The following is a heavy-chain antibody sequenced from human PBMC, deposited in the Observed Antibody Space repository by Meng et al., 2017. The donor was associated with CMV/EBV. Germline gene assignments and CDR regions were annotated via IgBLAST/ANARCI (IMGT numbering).Heavy chain of an antibody. J-gene: IGHJ4*02. D-gene: IGHD3-3*01. CDR3: ARAREITHYDFWSGYYLDEFDY. V-gene: IGHV1-2*02. Sequence: ASVKVSCKASGYTFTGYYMHWVRQAPGQGLEWMGWINPNSGGTNYAQKFQGRVTMTRDTSISTAYMELSRLRSDDTAVYYCARAREITHYDFWSGYYLDEFDYWGQGTLVTVSS. CDR2: INPNSGGT. CDR1: GYTFTGYY.